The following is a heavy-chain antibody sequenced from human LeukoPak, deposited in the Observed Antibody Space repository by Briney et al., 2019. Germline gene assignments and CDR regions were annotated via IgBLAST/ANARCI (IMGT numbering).Heavy chain of an antibody. CDR1: GFTFSSYA. CDR3: AKDQEYCSSTSCYGGDYFDY. Sequence: GGSLRLSCAASGFTFSSYAMSWVRQAPGKGLEWVSAVSGSGGSTYYADSVKGRFTVSRDTSKNTLYLQMNSLRAEDTAVYYCAKDQEYCSSTSCYGGDYFDYWGQGTLVTVPS. CDR2: VSGSGGST. J-gene: IGHJ4*02. V-gene: IGHV3-23*01. D-gene: IGHD2-2*01.